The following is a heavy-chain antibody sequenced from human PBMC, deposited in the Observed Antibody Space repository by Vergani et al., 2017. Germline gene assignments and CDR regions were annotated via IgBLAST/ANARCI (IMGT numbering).Heavy chain of an antibody. Sequence: QVQLVQSGAEVKKPGASVKVSCKASGYTFTSYYMHWVRQAPGQGLEWMGGFDPEDGETIYAQKFQGRVTMTEDTSTDTAYMELSSLRSEDTAVYYCATVWSSSLDNDAFDIWGQGTMVTVSS. CDR3: ATVWSSSLDNDAFDI. J-gene: IGHJ3*02. CDR1: GYTFTSYY. D-gene: IGHD6-13*01. CDR2: FDPEDGET. V-gene: IGHV1-24*01.